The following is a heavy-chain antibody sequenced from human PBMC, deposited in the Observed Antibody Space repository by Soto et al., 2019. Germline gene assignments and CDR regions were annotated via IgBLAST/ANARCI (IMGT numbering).Heavy chain of an antibody. Sequence: SETLSLTCAVYGGSFSGYYWSWIRQPPGKGLEWIGEINHSGSTNYNPSLKSRVTISVDTSKNQFSRKLSSVTAADTAVYYCATTKDIVVVPAAMGLSGYYYYMDVWGKGTTVTVSS. CDR3: ATTKDIVVVPAAMGLSGYYYYMDV. J-gene: IGHJ6*03. CDR2: INHSGST. D-gene: IGHD2-2*01. CDR1: GGSFSGYY. V-gene: IGHV4-34*01.